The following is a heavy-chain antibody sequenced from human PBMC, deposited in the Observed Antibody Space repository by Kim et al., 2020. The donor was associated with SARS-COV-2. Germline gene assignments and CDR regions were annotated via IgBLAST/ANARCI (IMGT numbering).Heavy chain of an antibody. Sequence: SETLSLTCAVYGGSFSGYYWSWIRQPPGKGLEWIGEINHSGSTNYNPSLKSRVTISVDTSKNQFSLKLSSVTAADTAVYYCARGIADKYALTYYDFWSGYPRPNWFDPWGQGTLVTVSS. CDR2: INHSGST. CDR1: GGSFSGYY. J-gene: IGHJ5*02. CDR3: ARGIADKYALTYYDFWSGYPRPNWFDP. V-gene: IGHV4-34*01. D-gene: IGHD3-3*01.